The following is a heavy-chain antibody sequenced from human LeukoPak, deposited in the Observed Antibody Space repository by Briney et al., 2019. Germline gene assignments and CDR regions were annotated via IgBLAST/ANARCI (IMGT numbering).Heavy chain of an antibody. CDR2: INWNGGST. D-gene: IGHD3-3*01. CDR1: GFTFDDYG. V-gene: IGHV3-20*04. CDR3: AKDQEVFHDSEVPDY. Sequence: PGGSLRLSCAASGFTFDDYGMSWVRQAPGKGLEWVSGINWNGGSTGYADSVKGRFTISRDNAKNSLYLQMNSLRAEDTAVYYCAKDQEVFHDSEVPDYWGQGTLVTVSS. J-gene: IGHJ4*02.